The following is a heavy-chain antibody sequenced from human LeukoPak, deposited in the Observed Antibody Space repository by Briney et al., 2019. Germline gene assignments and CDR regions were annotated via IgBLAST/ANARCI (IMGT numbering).Heavy chain of an antibody. CDR3: TRGAVADPYNWFDP. D-gene: IGHD6-13*01. CDR1: AYTFSSYG. J-gene: IGHJ5*02. CDR2: ISTNNGKT. Sequence: GASVKVSCKSSAYTFSSYGINWVRQAPGQGLEWMGWISTNNGKTNYAQKLQGRVTMTTDKSTSTAYMELRSLSSDDTAVYYCTRGAVADPYNWFDPWGQGTLVTVSS. V-gene: IGHV1-18*01.